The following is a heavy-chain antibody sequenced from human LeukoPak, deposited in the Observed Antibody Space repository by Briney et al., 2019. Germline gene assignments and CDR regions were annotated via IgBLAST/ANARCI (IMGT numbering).Heavy chain of an antibody. Sequence: GASVTVSCKVSGYTLTELSMHWVRQAPGKGLEWMGGFEPEDGETIYAQKFQGRVTMTEDTSTDTAYMELSSLRSEDTAVYYCATSSVPPPATFYYYGMDVWGQGTTVTVSS. CDR1: GYTLTELS. V-gene: IGHV1-24*01. D-gene: IGHD6-6*01. CDR2: FEPEDGET. J-gene: IGHJ6*02. CDR3: ATSSVPPPATFYYYGMDV.